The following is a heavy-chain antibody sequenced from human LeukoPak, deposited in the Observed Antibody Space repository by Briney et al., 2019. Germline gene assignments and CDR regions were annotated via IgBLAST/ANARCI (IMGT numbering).Heavy chain of an antibody. CDR2: ISGSGGST. CDR3: ARVTYGSGTYGAFDY. J-gene: IGHJ4*02. Sequence: GGTLRLSCAASGFTFSSYGMSWVRQAPGKGLEWVSAISGSGGSTYYADSVKGRFTISRDNSKNTLYLQMNSLRAEDTAVYYCARVTYGSGTYGAFDYWGQGTLVTVSS. D-gene: IGHD3-10*01. V-gene: IGHV3-23*01. CDR1: GFTFSSYG.